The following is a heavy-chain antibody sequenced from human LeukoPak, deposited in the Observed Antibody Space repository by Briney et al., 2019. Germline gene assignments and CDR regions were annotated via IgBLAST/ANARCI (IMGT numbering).Heavy chain of an antibody. J-gene: IGHJ4*02. CDR2: IYYSGST. V-gene: IGHV4-59*08. D-gene: IGHD3/OR15-3a*01. Sequence: SETLSLTWTVSGGSISSYYWSWIRQPPGKGLEWIGYIYYSGSTNYNPSLKSRVTISVDTSKNQFSLKLSSVTAADTAVYYCARLRDYYFDYWGQGTLVTVSS. CDR1: GGSISSYY. CDR3: ARLRDYYFDY.